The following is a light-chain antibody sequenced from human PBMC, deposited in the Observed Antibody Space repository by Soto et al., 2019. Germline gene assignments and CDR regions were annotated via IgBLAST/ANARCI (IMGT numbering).Light chain of an antibody. J-gene: IGLJ1*01. CDR1: SSDVGSYNL. CDR3: CSYAGSSTSPYV. CDR2: EGS. V-gene: IGLV2-23*01. Sequence: QCVLTQPASVSGSPGQSSTISCPGTSSDVGSYNLVSWYQQHPGKAPKLMIYEGSKRPSGVSNRFSGSKSGNTASLTISGLQAEDEADYYCCSYAGSSTSPYVFGTGTKVTVL.